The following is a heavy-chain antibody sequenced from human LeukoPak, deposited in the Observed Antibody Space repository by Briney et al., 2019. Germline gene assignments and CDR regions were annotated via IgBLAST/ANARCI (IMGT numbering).Heavy chain of an antibody. CDR3: ARGFYYYDSSGYDALSYMDV. V-gene: IGHV1-2*06. D-gene: IGHD3-22*01. CDR2: INPNSGGT. Sequence: GASVKVSCKASGYTFTGYQMHWVRQAPGQGLEWMGRINPNSGGTNYAQKFQGRVTMTRDTSISTAYMELSRLRSDDTAVYYCARGFYYYDSSGYDALSYMDVWGKGTTVTVSS. CDR1: GYTFTGYQ. J-gene: IGHJ6*03.